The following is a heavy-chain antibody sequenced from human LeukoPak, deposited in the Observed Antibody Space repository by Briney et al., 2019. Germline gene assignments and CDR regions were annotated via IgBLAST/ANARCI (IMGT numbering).Heavy chain of an antibody. Sequence: GGSLRLSCAASGFTFSSYLLSWVRQAPGKGLEWVANIKHDGSEKYYMDSVKGRFTISRDNAKNSLYLQMNGLRAEDTAVYYCARDSSIFGVFWGQGTLVTVSS. D-gene: IGHD3-3*01. V-gene: IGHV3-7*01. CDR3: ARDSSIFGVF. J-gene: IGHJ4*02. CDR1: GFTFSSYL. CDR2: IKHDGSEK.